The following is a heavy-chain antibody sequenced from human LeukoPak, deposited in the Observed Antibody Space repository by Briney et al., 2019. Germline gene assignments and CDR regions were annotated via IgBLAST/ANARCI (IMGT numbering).Heavy chain of an antibody. CDR3: ARGVWTEAAGNRWFDP. Sequence: PSETLSLTCTVSGGSISSGDYYWSWIRQPPGKGLEWIGYIYYSGSTYYNPSLKSRVTISVDTSKNQFSLKLSSVTAADTAGYYCARGVWTEAAGNRWFDPWGQGTLVTVSS. J-gene: IGHJ5*02. D-gene: IGHD6-13*01. CDR2: IYYSGST. V-gene: IGHV4-30-4*01. CDR1: GGSISSGDYY.